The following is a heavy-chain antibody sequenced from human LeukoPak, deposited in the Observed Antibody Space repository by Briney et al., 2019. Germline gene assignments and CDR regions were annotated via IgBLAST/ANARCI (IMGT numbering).Heavy chain of an antibody. CDR1: GFTFDDYA. CDR2: IKSKTDGGTT. CDR3: TTSWGIAAAGMGFDY. Sequence: GGSLRLSCAASGFTFDDYAMHWVRQAPGKGLEWVGRIKSKTDGGTTDYAAPVKGRFTISRDDSKNTLYLQMNSLKTEDTAVYYCTTSWGIAAAGMGFDYWGQGTLVTVSS. J-gene: IGHJ4*02. V-gene: IGHV3-15*01. D-gene: IGHD6-13*01.